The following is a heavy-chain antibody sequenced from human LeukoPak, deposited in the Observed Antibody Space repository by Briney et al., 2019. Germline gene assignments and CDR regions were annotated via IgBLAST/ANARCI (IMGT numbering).Heavy chain of an antibody. CDR3: ARDPFSGSGYEPDFDY. J-gene: IGHJ4*02. Sequence: GGSLRLSCAASGFTFSSYWMSWVRQAPGKGLEWVANIKQDGSEKYYVDSVKGRFTISRDNAKNSLYLQMNSLRAEDTAVYYCARDPFSGSGYEPDFDYWGQGTLVTASS. CDR1: GFTFSSYW. V-gene: IGHV3-7*01. CDR2: IKQDGSEK. D-gene: IGHD3-22*01.